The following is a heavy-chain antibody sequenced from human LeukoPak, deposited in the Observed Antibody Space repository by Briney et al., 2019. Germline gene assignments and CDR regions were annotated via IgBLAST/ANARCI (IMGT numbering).Heavy chain of an antibody. Sequence: ASVKVSCKASGGTFSSYAISWVRQAPGQGLEWMGRINPNSGGTNYAQKFQGRVTMTRDTSISTAYMELSRLRSDDTAVYYCARELTRFAAPVFGYWGQGTLVTVSS. CDR3: ARELTRFAAPVFGY. CDR1: GGTFSSYA. J-gene: IGHJ4*02. CDR2: INPNSGGT. V-gene: IGHV1-2*06. D-gene: IGHD3-10*01.